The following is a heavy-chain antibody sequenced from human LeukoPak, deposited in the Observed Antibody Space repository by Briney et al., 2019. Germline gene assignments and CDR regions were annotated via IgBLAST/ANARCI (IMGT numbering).Heavy chain of an antibody. CDR2: IWYDGTHK. V-gene: IGHV3-33*06. CDR1: GFTFSSCG. J-gene: IGHJ4*02. D-gene: IGHD5-24*01. CDR3: VKDRGDGYRGFDY. Sequence: GGSLRLSCAASGFTFSSCGFHWVRQAPGKGLEWVAVIWYDGTHKYYADSVKGRLTISGDNSKNTVYLQMNSLRAEDTAVYYCVKDRGDGYRGFDYWGQGTLVTVSS.